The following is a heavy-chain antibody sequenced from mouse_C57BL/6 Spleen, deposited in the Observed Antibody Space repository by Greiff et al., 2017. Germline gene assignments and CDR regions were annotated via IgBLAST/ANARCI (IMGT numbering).Heavy chain of an antibody. Sequence: EVQLVESGGGLVQPGGSMKLSCAASGFTFSDAWMDWVRQSPEKGLEWVAEIRNKANNHATYYAESVKGRFTISRDDSKSSVYLQMNSLRAEDTGIYYCTRTPDYSYYFDYWGQGTTLTVSS. V-gene: IGHV6-6*01. D-gene: IGHD2-4*01. CDR1: GFTFSDAW. CDR2: IRNKANNHAT. J-gene: IGHJ2*01. CDR3: TRTPDYSYYFDY.